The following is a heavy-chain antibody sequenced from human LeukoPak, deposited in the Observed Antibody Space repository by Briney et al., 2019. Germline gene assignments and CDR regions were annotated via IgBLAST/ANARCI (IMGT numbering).Heavy chain of an antibody. Sequence: SVKVSCKASGGTFSSYAISWVRQAPGQGLEWMGRIIPIFGTANYAQKFQGRVTITTDESTSTAYMELSSLRSEDTAVCYCARARRASNYDILTGYYYYMDVWGKGTTVTVSS. CDR2: IIPIFGTA. CDR3: ARARRASNYDILTGYYYYMDV. D-gene: IGHD3-9*01. CDR1: GGTFSSYA. J-gene: IGHJ6*03. V-gene: IGHV1-69*05.